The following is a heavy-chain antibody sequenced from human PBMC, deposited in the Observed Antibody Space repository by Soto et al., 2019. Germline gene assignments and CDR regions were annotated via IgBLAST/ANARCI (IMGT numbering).Heavy chain of an antibody. CDR3: ARVRYYDFWSGYYFDY. D-gene: IGHD3-3*01. Sequence: EVQLVESGGGLVQPGGSLRLSCAASGFTFSSYRMSWVRQAPGKGLEWVANIKQDGSEKYYVDSVKGRFTIPRDNAKNSLYLQMNSLRAEDTAVYYCARVRYYDFWSGYYFDYWGQGTLVTVSS. J-gene: IGHJ4*02. CDR1: GFTFSSYR. CDR2: IKQDGSEK. V-gene: IGHV3-7*01.